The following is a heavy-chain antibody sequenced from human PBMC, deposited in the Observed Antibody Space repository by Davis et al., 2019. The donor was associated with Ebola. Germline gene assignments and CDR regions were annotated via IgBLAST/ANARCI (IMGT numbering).Heavy chain of an antibody. J-gene: IGHJ5*02. CDR2: INSDGSST. V-gene: IGHV3-74*01. D-gene: IGHD2-2*01. CDR1: GFTFSSYW. Sequence: GESLKISCAASGFTFSSYWMHWVRQAPGKGLVWVSRINSDGSSTSYADSVKGRFTISRDNAKNSLYLQMNSLRAEDTAVYYCARDRGSGCGGTTCYHRFDPWGQGTLVTVSS. CDR3: ARDRGSGCGGTTCYHRFDP.